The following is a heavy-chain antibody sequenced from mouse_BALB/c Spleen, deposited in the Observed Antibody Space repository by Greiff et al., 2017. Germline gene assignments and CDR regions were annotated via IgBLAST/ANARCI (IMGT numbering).Heavy chain of an antibody. V-gene: IGHV5-17*02. CDR3: ARGNDYDY. CDR2: ISSGSSTI. J-gene: IGHJ2*01. Sequence: EVNVVESGGGLVQPGGSRKLSCAASGFTFSSFGMHWVRQAPEKGLEWVAYISSGSSTIYYADTVKGRFTISRDNPKNTLFLQMTSLRSEDTAMYYCARGNDYDYWGQGTTLTVSS. CDR1: GFTFSSFG. D-gene: IGHD2-4*01.